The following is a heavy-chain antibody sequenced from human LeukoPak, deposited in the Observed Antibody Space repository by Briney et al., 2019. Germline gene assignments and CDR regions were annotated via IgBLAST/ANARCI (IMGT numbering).Heavy chain of an antibody. D-gene: IGHD3-22*01. V-gene: IGHV3-23*01. CDR2: ISGSGDNT. J-gene: IGHJ4*02. CDR3: AKGSYYDSSGSVYFDY. Sequence: GGSLRLSCAASGFTFSSYAMSWVRQAPGKGLEWVSGISGSGDNTYYADSVKGRFTISRDNSKNTLYVQVNSLGTEDTAAYYCAKGSYYDSSGSVYFDYWGQGTLVTVSS. CDR1: GFTFSSYA.